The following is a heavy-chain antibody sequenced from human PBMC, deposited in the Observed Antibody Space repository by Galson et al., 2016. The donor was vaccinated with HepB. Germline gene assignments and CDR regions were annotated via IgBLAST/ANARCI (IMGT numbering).Heavy chain of an antibody. CDR3: ARDRVVPVARGVDANFYFDN. V-gene: IGHV4-31*03. CDR1: GDSIRSGGHY. D-gene: IGHD2-2*01. J-gene: IGHJ4*02. Sequence: TLSLTCTVSGDSIRSGGHYWTWIRQLPGKGLEWIGCVHYSATTYYNPSLKSRVVISVYTSNYQFSLNLTSVTVADTAGYFCARDRVVPVARGVDANFYFDNWGQGTLVTVSS. CDR2: VHYSATT.